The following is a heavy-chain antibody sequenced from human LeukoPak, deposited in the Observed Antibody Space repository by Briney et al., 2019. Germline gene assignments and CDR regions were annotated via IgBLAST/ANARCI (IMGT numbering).Heavy chain of an antibody. CDR1: GYTFTTYG. V-gene: IGHV1-18*01. J-gene: IGHJ4*02. CDR2: ISAYNGDT. Sequence: RAPVKVSCKASGYTFTTYGITWVRQAPGQGLEWMGWISAYNGDTNYAQKLQGRVTMTTDTSTSTAYMELRSLGSDDTAVYYCARALRSGWYFDFWGQGTLVTVSS. D-gene: IGHD6-19*01. CDR3: ARALRSGWYFDF.